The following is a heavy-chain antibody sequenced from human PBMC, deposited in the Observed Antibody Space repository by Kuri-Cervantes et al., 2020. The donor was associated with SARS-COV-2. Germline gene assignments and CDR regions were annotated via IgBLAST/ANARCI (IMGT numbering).Heavy chain of an antibody. J-gene: IGHJ4*02. D-gene: IGHD6-19*01. V-gene: IGHV3-33*03. CDR1: GFTFSSYG. Sequence: GGSLRLSCAASGFTFSSYGMHWVRQAPGKGLEWVAVIWYDGSNKYYADSVKGRFTISRDNAKNSLYLQMNSLKTEDTAVYYCTTDGVAVAPFDFWGQGTRVTVSS. CDR3: TTDGVAVAPFDF. CDR2: IWYDGSNK.